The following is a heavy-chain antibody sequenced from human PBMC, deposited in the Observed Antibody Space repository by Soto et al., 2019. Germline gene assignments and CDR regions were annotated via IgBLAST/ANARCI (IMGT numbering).Heavy chain of an antibody. J-gene: IGHJ4*02. Sequence: QVKLVQSGGVVKKPGASVKISCQASGYTFSSYGISWVRKAPGQGLEWMGWISAYNGNTNYAQKFQGRVTMTTDTSTSTAYMELRSLRSDDTAIYYCARTLNEWLLGLEWGQGTLVTVSS. CDR3: ARTLNEWLLGLE. D-gene: IGHD3-3*01. V-gene: IGHV1-18*01. CDR1: GYTFSSYG. CDR2: ISAYNGNT.